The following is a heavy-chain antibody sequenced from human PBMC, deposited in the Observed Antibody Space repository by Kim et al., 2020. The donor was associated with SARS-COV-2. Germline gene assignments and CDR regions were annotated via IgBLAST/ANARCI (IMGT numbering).Heavy chain of an antibody. D-gene: IGHD1-26*01. J-gene: IGHJ4*02. CDR3: AREEWELLDRFYFDY. Sequence: ASVKVSCKASGYTFTSYGISWVRQAPGQGLEWMGWISAYNGNTNYAQKLQGRVTMTTDTSTSTAYMELRSLRSDDTAVYYCAREEWELLDRFYFDYWGQGTLVTVSS. V-gene: IGHV1-18*04. CDR1: GYTFTSYG. CDR2: ISAYNGNT.